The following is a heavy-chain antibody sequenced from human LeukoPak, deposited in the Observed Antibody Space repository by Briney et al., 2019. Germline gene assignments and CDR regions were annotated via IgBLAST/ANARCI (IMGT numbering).Heavy chain of an antibody. J-gene: IGHJ4*02. Sequence: GGSLRLSCAPPGVTFRSYGMHWVRQAPGKGLERVAVISYDGSNKYYADSVKGRFTISRDNSKNTLYLQMNSLRAEDTAVYYCAKDSGSGSYYLYYFDYWGQGTLVTVTS. V-gene: IGHV3-30*18. CDR2: ISYDGSNK. CDR1: GVTFRSYG. D-gene: IGHD3-10*01. CDR3: AKDSGSGSYYLYYFDY.